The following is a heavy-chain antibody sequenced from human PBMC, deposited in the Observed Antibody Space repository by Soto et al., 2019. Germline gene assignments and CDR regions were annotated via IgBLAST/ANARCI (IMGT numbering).Heavy chain of an antibody. D-gene: IGHD5-18*01. CDR3: AKGSRGYTTYYFDY. CDR2: ISGSGASA. V-gene: IGHV3-23*01. Sequence: EVQLLESGGGLVQPGGSLRLSCAASEFSFGGYAMSWVRQAPGKGLVWVSSISGSGASAFYAASVRGRFTISRDNTGNTVSLQMNSLRAEDTALYYCAKGSRGYTTYYFDYWGQGTRITVSS. CDR1: EFSFGGYA. J-gene: IGHJ4*02.